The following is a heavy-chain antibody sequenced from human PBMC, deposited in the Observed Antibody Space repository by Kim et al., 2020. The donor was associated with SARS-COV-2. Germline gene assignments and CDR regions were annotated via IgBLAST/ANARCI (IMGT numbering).Heavy chain of an antibody. V-gene: IGHV4-61*01. CDR3: VRSTPAAYYSGSETLYYFDY. CDR2: MYNSGSAN. CDR1: GGSVSSGSYY. D-gene: IGHD3-10*01. Sequence: SETLSLTCAVSGGSVSSGSYYWSWIRQPPGKGLEWIGFMYNSGSANTYNPSLKSRVTISVDTSKNQFSLKLSSVTAADTAVYYCVRSTPAAYYSGSETLYYFDYWGQGTLVTVSS. J-gene: IGHJ4*02.